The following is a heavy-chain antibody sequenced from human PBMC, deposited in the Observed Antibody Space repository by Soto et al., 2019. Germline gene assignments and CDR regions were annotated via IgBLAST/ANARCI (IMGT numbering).Heavy chain of an antibody. CDR3: ARQSRAAAEDY. J-gene: IGHJ4*02. CDR1: GYNFRNYW. Sequence: GXSLKISCKGSGYNFRNYWIAWVRQMPGKGLEWMGVIYAGDSDTRYSPSFQGQVTMSADKSISTAYLQWNSLKASDSAMYYCARQSRAAAEDYWGQGSPVTVSS. V-gene: IGHV5-51*01. D-gene: IGHD6-13*01. CDR2: IYAGDSDT.